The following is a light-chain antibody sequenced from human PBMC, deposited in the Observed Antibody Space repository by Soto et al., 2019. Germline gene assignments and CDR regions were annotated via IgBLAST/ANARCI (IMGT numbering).Light chain of an antibody. CDR2: DVS. V-gene: IGLV2-14*01. Sequence: QSALTQSASVSGSPGQSITISCTGTSSDVGGYNYVSWYQQHPGKAPNLIIFDVSNRPSGVSNRFSGSKSGNSASLTISGLQAEDEADYYCSSYTGSNTPVVFGGGTKVTVL. CDR3: SSYTGSNTPVV. J-gene: IGLJ2*01. CDR1: SSDVGGYNY.